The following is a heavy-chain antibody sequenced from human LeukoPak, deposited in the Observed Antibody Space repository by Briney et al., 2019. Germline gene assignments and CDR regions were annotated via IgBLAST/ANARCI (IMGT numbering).Heavy chain of an antibody. Sequence: SETLSLTCSVSGYSITSGYYWGWIRESPGKGLEWIGSVYHDGSTYYNPSLKSRVTVSVDTSKNQISLSLSSVTATDTAVYYCARDFFGRAAGTGNWFDPWGQGTLVTVSS. V-gene: IGHV4-38-2*02. D-gene: IGHD6-13*01. CDR1: GYSITSGYY. CDR3: ARDFFGRAAGTGNWFDP. J-gene: IGHJ5*02. CDR2: VYHDGST.